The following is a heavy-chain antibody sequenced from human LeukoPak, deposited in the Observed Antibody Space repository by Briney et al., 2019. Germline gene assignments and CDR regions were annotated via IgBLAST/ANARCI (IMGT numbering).Heavy chain of an antibody. J-gene: IGHJ2*01. Sequence: GESLRLSCVASGFTVSNYYMSWVRQAPGKGLEWVLANSANGGTTYADSVKGRFTISRDNSKNTLYLQMNSLRAEDTALYYCAKVTGYWYFDLWGRGTLVTVSS. CDR3: AKVTGYWYFDL. CDR1: GFTVSNYY. V-gene: IGHV3-23*01. D-gene: IGHD3-9*01. CDR2: NSANGGTT.